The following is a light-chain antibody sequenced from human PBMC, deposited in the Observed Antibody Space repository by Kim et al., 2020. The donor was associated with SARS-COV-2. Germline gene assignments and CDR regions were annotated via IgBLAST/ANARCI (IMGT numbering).Light chain of an antibody. CDR2: AVS. Sequence: GQSITMSFTGTRSDVGGYNDVSWYQQYPGKAPKLMVYAVSKRPSGVSNRFSGSKSGNTASLTISGLQAEDEADYYCTSYTSSITWVFGGGTQLTVL. CDR3: TSYTSSITWV. J-gene: IGLJ3*02. CDR1: RSDVGGYND. V-gene: IGLV2-14*04.